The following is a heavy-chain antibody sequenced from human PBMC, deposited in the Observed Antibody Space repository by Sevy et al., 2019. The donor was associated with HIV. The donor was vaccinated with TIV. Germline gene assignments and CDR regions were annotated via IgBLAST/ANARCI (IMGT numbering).Heavy chain of an antibody. J-gene: IGHJ6*02. D-gene: IGHD3-16*01. CDR2: ISYDGNNK. CDR3: ARDGSSGGLFLKDYYYFGMDV. CDR1: GFTFSSYA. Sequence: GGSLRLSCAASGFTFSSYAMHWVRQAPGKGLEWVAVISYDGNNKYANSVKGRFTISRDNSKNTLYLQMNSLRPEDTAVYYCARDGSSGGLFLKDYYYFGMDVWGQGTTVTVSS. V-gene: IGHV3-30*03.